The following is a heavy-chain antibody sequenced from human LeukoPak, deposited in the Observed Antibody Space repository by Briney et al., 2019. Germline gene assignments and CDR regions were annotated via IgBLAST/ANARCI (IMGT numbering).Heavy chain of an antibody. J-gene: IGHJ6*03. Sequence: SETLSLTCAVYGGSFSGYYWSWIRQPPGKGLEWIGEINHSGSTNYNLSLKSRVTISVDTSKNQFSLKLSSVTAADTAVYYCARGHRNVEVDYYYMDVWGKGTTVTVSS. V-gene: IGHV4-34*01. CDR3: ARGHRNVEVDYYYMDV. D-gene: IGHD5-24*01. CDR1: GGSFSGYY. CDR2: INHSGST.